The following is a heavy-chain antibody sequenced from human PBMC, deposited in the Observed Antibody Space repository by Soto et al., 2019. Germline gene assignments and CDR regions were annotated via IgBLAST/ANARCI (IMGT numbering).Heavy chain of an antibody. J-gene: IGHJ5*02. Sequence: QLQLQESGPGLVKPSETLSLTCTVSGGSISSSSYYWGWIRQPPGKGLEWIGRIYYSGSTYYNPSLKSRVPISVDTSKNQFSLMPGSGTAADTAVYYCARGGGRGKGCFDPWGQGTLVTVSS. V-gene: IGHV4-39*01. CDR2: IYYSGST. CDR1: GGSISSSSYY. D-gene: IGHD3-16*01. CDR3: ARGGGRGKGCFDP.